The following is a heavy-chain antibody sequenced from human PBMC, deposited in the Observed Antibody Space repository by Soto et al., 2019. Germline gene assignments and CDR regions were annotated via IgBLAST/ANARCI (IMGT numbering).Heavy chain of an antibody. J-gene: IGHJ4*02. V-gene: IGHV5-51*01. Sequence: PGESLKISCKGSGYSFTSYWIGWVRQMPGKGLEWMGIIYPGDSDTRYSPSFQGQDTISADKSISTAYLQWSSLKASDTAMYYCARQPYSSGWYSDYFDYWGQGTLVTVSS. CDR3: ARQPYSSGWYSDYFDY. CDR2: IYPGDSDT. CDR1: GYSFTSYW. D-gene: IGHD6-19*01.